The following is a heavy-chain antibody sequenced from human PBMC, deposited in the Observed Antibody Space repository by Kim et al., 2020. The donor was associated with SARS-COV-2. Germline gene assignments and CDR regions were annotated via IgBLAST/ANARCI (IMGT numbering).Heavy chain of an antibody. D-gene: IGHD6-13*01. CDR1: GGSFSGYY. J-gene: IGHJ4*02. CDR2: INHSGST. Sequence: SETLSLTCAVYGGSFSGYYWSWIRQPPGKGLEWIGEINHSGSTNYNPSLKGRVTISVDTSKNQFSLKLSSVTAADTAVYYCARVRAAAGTVDYWGQGTLVTVSS. CDR3: ARVRAAAGTVDY. V-gene: IGHV4-34*01.